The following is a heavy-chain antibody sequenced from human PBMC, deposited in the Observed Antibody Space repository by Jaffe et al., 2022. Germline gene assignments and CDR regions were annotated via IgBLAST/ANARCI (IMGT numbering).Heavy chain of an antibody. CDR2: INPGDSET. CDR1: GYSFTSYW. CDR3: ARHMGTSRAGTSMDF. Sequence: EVQLVQSGAEVKKPGESLKISCKATGYSFTSYWIGWVRQMPGEGLEYMGVINPGDSETRYSPSFQGQVTISADRSISTAYLHWSGLKASDTAMYYCARHMGTSRAGTSMDFWGKGTTVTVSS. V-gene: IGHV5-51*01. D-gene: IGHD6-13*01. J-gene: IGHJ6*03.